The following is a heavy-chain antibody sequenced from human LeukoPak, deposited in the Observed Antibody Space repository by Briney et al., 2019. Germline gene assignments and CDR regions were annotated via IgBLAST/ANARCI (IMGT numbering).Heavy chain of an antibody. D-gene: IGHD2-2*01. Sequence: PSETLSLTSAVYGVSLSGYYWSWIRHPPGKGLEWIGEINHSGSTNYNPSPKSRVTISVDTSKNQFSLKLSSVTAADTAVYYCARVKGFYCSSTSCNDYWGQGTLVTVSS. CDR3: ARVKGFYCSSTSCNDY. CDR1: GVSLSGYY. CDR2: INHSGST. J-gene: IGHJ4*02. V-gene: IGHV4-34*01.